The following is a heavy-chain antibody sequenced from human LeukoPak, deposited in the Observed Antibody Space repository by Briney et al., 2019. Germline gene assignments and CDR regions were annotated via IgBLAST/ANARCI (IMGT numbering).Heavy chain of an antibody. J-gene: IGHJ4*02. V-gene: IGHV1-46*03. CDR3: ASPGRFCSGGSCYSFDF. CDR1: GYTFTSYS. CDR2: MNPSGGST. Sequence: ASVKVSCKASGYTFTSYSMHWVRQAPGQGLQWMGIMNPSGGSTSSAQKFQGRVTMTRDTSTNTVYMELSSLRSEDTAVYYCASPGRFCSGGSCYSFDFWGQGTPVTVSS. D-gene: IGHD2-15*01.